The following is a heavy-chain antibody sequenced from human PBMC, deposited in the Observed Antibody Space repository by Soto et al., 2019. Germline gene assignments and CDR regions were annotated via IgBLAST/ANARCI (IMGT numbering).Heavy chain of an antibody. CDR1: GYIFAGYW. Sequence: VESLKISCKGSGYIFAGYWIACVLQKPGKGLEWMGRIDPSDSQTYYSPSFRGHVTISADKSISTAYLQWSSLKASDTAMYYCARPTDGDYAFDIWGQGTMVTVSS. D-gene: IGHD3-3*01. J-gene: IGHJ3*02. CDR2: IDPSDSQT. V-gene: IGHV5-10-1*01. CDR3: ARPTDGDYAFDI.